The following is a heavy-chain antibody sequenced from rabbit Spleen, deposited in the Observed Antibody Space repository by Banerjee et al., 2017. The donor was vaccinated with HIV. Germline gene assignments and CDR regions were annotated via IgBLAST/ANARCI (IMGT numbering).Heavy chain of an antibody. V-gene: IGHV1S45*01. CDR1: GVSLNDKDV. D-gene: IGHD4-1*01. CDR2: IYAGGSGWT. CDR3: VRDSGWSLNL. J-gene: IGHJ4*01. Sequence: QEQLVESGGGLVKPEGSLTLTCKASGVSLNDKDVMCWVRQAPGKGLEWIACIYAGGSGWTYYATWAKGRFTCSKTSSTTVTLQMTRLTAADTATYFCVRDSGWSLNLWGQGTLVTVS.